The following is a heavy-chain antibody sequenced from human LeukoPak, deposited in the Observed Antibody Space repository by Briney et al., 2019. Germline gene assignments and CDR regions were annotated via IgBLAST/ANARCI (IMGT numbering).Heavy chain of an antibody. CDR2: IWYDGSNK. CDR1: GFTFSSYG. V-gene: IGHV3-33*01. CDR3: ARDGENYGMDV. J-gene: IGHJ6*04. D-gene: IGHD3-10*01. Sequence: QPGRSLRLSCAASGFTFSSYGMHWVRQAPGKGLEGVAVIWYDGSNKYYADSVKGRFTISRDNSKNTLYLQMNSLRAEDTAVHYCARDGENYGMDVWGKGTTVTVSS.